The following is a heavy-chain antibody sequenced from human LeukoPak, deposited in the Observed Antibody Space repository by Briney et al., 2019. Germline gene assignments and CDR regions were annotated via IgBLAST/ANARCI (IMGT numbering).Heavy chain of an antibody. D-gene: IGHD3-22*01. CDR2: INWNGGST. CDR1: GFTFDDYG. V-gene: IGHV3-20*04. J-gene: IGHJ4*02. Sequence: GGSLRLSCAASGFTFDDYGMSWVRQAPGKGLEWVSGINWNGGSTGYADSVKGRFTISRDNAKKSLYLQTNSLRAEDTAFYYCARVVVDSASSDYFDYWGQGTLVTVSS. CDR3: ARVVVDSASSDYFDY.